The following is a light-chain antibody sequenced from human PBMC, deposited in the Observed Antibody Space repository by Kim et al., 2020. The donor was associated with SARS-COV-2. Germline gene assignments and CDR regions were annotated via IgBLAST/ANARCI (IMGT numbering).Light chain of an antibody. CDR2: KDS. CDR3: QSADSSGTWV. Sequence: SYELTQPPSLSVSPGQTARITCSGDALPKQYAYWYQQKPGHAPVLVIYKDSERPSGIPERFSGSSSGTTVTLTISGVQAEDEADYYCQSADSSGTWVFG. CDR1: ALPKQY. J-gene: IGLJ3*02. V-gene: IGLV3-25*03.